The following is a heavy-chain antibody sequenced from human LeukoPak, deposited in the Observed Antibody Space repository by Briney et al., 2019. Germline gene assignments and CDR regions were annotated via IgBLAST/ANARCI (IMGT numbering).Heavy chain of an antibody. CDR2: IYPGDSDT. CDR1: GYSFTNYW. D-gene: IGHD6-13*01. CDR3: ARYIAAERDWFDP. V-gene: IGHV5-51*01. Sequence: GESLKISCKGSGYSFTNYWIGWVRQLPGKGLEWMGIIYPGDSDTRYSPPFQGQVTISADKSISTAYLQWSSLKASDTAMYYCARYIAAERDWFDPWGQGTLVTVSS. J-gene: IGHJ5*02.